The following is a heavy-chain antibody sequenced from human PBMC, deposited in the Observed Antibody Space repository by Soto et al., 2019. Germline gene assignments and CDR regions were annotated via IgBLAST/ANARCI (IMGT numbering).Heavy chain of an antibody. V-gene: IGHV4-31*03. D-gene: IGHD6-13*01. CDR2: IYYSGST. CDR3: ARDSSTHSFDY. Sequence: LSLTCTVSGGSISSGGYYWSWIRQHPGKGLEWIGYIYYSGSTYYNPSLKSRVTISVDTSKNQFSLKLSSVTAADTAVYYCARDSSTHSFDYWGQGTLVTVSS. J-gene: IGHJ4*02. CDR1: GGSISSGGYY.